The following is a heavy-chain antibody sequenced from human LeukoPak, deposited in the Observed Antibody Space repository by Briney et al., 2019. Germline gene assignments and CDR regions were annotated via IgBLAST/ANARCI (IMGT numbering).Heavy chain of an antibody. J-gene: IGHJ5*02. CDR1: GFTFSDYY. V-gene: IGHV3-11*01. D-gene: IGHD2-8*01. Sequence: GGSLRLSCAASGFTFSDYYMSWIRQAPGKGLEWVSYISSSGSTIYYADSVKGRFTISRDNAKNPPYLQMNSLRAEDTAVYYCARVSPNGVCYLWGQGTLVTVSS. CDR3: ARVSPNGVCYL. CDR2: ISSSGSTI.